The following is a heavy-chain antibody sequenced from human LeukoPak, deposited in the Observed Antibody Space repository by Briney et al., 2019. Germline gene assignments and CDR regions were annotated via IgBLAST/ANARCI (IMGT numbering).Heavy chain of an antibody. CDR1: GYTFTSYD. CDR2: IIPIFGTA. Sequence: GASVKVSCKASGYTFTSYDINWVRQATGQGLEWMGRIIPIFGTANYAQKFQGRVTITTDESTSTAYMELSSLRSEDTAVYYCASLGLPPYYYMDVWGKGTTVTVSS. V-gene: IGHV1-69*05. CDR3: ASLGLPPYYYMDV. J-gene: IGHJ6*03.